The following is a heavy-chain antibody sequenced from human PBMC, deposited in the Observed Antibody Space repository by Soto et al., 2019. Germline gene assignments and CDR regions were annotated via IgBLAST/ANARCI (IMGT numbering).Heavy chain of an antibody. CDR2: IYYSGST. CDR3: ARHRIVVVVAATGNWFDP. V-gene: IGHV4-39*01. CDR1: GGSISSSSYY. D-gene: IGHD2-15*01. J-gene: IGHJ5*02. Sequence: QLQLQESGPGLVKPSETLSLTCTVSGGSISSSSYYWGWIRQPPGKGLEWIGSIYYSGSTYYNPSLKSRVTISVDTSKNQFSLKLSSVTAADTAVYYCARHRIVVVVAATGNWFDPWGQGTLVTVSS.